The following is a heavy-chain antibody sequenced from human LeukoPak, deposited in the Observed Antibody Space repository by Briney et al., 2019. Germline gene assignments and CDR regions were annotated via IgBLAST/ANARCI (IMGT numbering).Heavy chain of an antibody. J-gene: IGHJ4*02. CDR2: IKQDGSEK. CDR3: ARDQRYFDWSPLPLDY. CDR1: GFTFSSYW. D-gene: IGHD3-9*01. V-gene: IGHV3-7*01. Sequence: GGSLRLSCAASGFTFSSYWMSWVRQAPGKGLEWVANIKQDGSEKYYVDSVKGRFTISRDNAKNSLYLQMNSLRAEDTAVYYCARDQRYFDWSPLPLDYWGQGTLVTVSS.